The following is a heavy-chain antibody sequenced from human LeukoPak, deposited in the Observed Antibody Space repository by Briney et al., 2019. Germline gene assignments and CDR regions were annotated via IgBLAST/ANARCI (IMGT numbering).Heavy chain of an antibody. V-gene: IGHV1-18*01. J-gene: IGHJ4*02. CDR2: ISAYNGNT. CDR3: ARGGSSWVEYGFFDY. CDR1: GYTFTSYG. Sequence: ASVKVSCKASGYTFTSYGIGWVRQAPGQGLEWMGWISAYNGNTLYAQRLQGRVAMTTDTSTSTAYMELKSLISDDAAVYYCARGGSSWVEYGFFDYWGQGTLATVSS. D-gene: IGHD6-13*01.